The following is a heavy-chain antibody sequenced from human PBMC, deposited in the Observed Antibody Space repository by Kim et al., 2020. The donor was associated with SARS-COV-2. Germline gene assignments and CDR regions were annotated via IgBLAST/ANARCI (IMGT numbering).Heavy chain of an antibody. CDR3: ARESYGLGGYY. V-gene: IGHV4-34*01. J-gene: IGHJ4*02. D-gene: IGHD3-10*01. Sequence: SETLSLTCAVYGGSFSGYYWSWIRQPPGKGLEWIGEINHSGSTNYNPSLKSRVTISVDTSKNQFSLKLSSVTAADTAVYYCARESYGLGGYYWGQGTLVTVSS. CDR2: INHSGST. CDR1: GGSFSGYY.